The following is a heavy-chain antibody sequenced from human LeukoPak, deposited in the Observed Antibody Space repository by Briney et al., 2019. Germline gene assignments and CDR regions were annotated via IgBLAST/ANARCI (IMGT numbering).Heavy chain of an antibody. CDR1: GGSISSGDYY. J-gene: IGHJ6*03. D-gene: IGHD6-19*01. CDR3: ARGSSGSDYYYYMDV. V-gene: IGHV4-39*01. Sequence: PSETLSLTCTVSGGSISSGDYYWSWIRQPPGKGLKWIGEIKLGVSTTYNPSLRSRATVSVDTSTNQVSLKLSSVTAADTAVYFCARGSSGSDYYYYMDVWGKGTTAIVSS. CDR2: IKLGVST.